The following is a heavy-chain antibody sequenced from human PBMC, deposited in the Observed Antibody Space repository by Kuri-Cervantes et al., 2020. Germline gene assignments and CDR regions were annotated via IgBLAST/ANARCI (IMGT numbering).Heavy chain of an antibody. D-gene: IGHD3-3*01. CDR1: GFTFSSYW. V-gene: IGHV3-74*01. CDR3: AKDRDYAFTPQGYIDV. Sequence: GGSLRLSCAASGFTFSSYWMHWVRQAPGKGLVWVSRINSDGSSTFYADSVKGRFTISRDNAENSLYLQMNSLRAEDTALYYCAKDRDYAFTPQGYIDVWGKGTTVTVSS. J-gene: IGHJ6*03. CDR2: INSDGSST.